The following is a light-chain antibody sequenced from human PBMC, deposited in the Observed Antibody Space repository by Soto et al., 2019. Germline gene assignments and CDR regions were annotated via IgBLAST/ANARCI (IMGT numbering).Light chain of an antibody. CDR1: QSVNRY. CDR2: DAS. J-gene: IGKJ1*01. Sequence: EIVLTQPPATLSLSPGERATLSCWASQSVNRYLVWYQQKPGQAPRLLMYDASKRATGIPARFSGSGSGTDFTLTISSLEPEDFAVYYCQQRDIWPWTFGQGTKVEIK. CDR3: QQRDIWPWT. V-gene: IGKV3-11*01.